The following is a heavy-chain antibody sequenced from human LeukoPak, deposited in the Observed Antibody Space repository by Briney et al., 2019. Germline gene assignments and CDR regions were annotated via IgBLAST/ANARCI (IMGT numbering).Heavy chain of an antibody. CDR1: GFTFSSYA. CDR3: AKGDGFAQTTYFDY. D-gene: IGHD5-24*01. Sequence: GGSLRLSCAASGFTFSSYAMSWVRQAPGKGLEWVSTISGSGGGTFYADSVKGRFTISRDNSKNTLYLQMNSLRAEDTAVYFCAKGDGFAQTTYFDYWGQGTLVTVSS. V-gene: IGHV3-23*01. CDR2: ISGSGGGT. J-gene: IGHJ4*02.